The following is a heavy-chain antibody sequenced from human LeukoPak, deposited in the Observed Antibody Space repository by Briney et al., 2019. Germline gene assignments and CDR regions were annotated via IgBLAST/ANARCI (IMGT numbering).Heavy chain of an antibody. CDR3: ARESTQGVMDV. Sequence: SETLSLTCTVSGGSISRGNYFWNWMRQPAGKGLDWIGRIYPSGSTNYNPSLKSRVTISVDTSKNQFSLRLSSVTAADTAVYYCARESTQGVMDVWGQGTTVTVSS. CDR2: IYPSGST. J-gene: IGHJ6*02. CDR1: GGSISRGNYF. V-gene: IGHV4-61*02.